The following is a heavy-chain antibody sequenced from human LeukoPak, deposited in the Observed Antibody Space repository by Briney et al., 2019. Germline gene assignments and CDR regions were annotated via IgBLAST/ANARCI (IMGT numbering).Heavy chain of an antibody. CDR3: ARNGLQAVVNAANWFDP. CDR2: ISSSSSYT. D-gene: IGHD4-23*01. V-gene: IGHV3-11*06. CDR1: GFTFSDYY. Sequence: GGSLRLSCAASGFTFSDYYMSWIRQAPGKGLEWVSYISSSSSYTNYADSVKGRFTISRDNAKNSLYLQMNSLRAEDTAVYYCARNGLQAVVNAANWFDPWGQGTLVTVSS. J-gene: IGHJ5*02.